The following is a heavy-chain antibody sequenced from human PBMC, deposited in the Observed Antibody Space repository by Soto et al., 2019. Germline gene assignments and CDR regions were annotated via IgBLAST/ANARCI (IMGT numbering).Heavy chain of an antibody. CDR3: ARARGYGYTRDSSRDYYGMDV. D-gene: IGHD3-10*01. J-gene: IGHJ6*02. CDR1: GGTFSGYA. V-gene: IGHV1-69*13. Sequence: VKVSCKASGGTFSGYAISWVRQAPGQGLEWMGGVIPIFGTANYAQKFQGRVTITAGEPTRTHHMQLSSLRSEDTAVYYCARARGYGYTRDSSRDYYGMDVWGQGTTVTV. CDR2: VIPIFGTA.